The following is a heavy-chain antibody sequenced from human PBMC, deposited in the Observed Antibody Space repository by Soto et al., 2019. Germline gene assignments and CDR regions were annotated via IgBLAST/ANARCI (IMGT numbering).Heavy chain of an antibody. CDR2: ISYSGST. CDR1: GGSISSGNYY. V-gene: IGHV4-30-4*02. Sequence: PSETLSLTCTVSGGSISSGNYYWSWIRQPPGKGLEWIGFISYSGSTYYSTSLKSRVTISVDTSKNQFSLKLSSVTAADTAVYYCARRYGGNFDYWGQGTPVTVSS. CDR3: ARRYGGNFDY. J-gene: IGHJ4*02. D-gene: IGHD1-26*01.